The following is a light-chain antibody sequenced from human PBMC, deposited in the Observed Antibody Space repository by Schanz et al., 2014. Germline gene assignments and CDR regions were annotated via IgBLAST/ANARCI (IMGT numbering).Light chain of an antibody. CDR3: QQYDTWPRT. CDR1: QSVSSSY. CDR2: DAS. V-gene: IGKV3-20*01. J-gene: IGKJ1*01. Sequence: EIVLTQSPGTLSLSPGERATLSCRASQSVSSSYLAWYQQKPGQAPRLLIYDASNRATGIPARFSGSGSGTDFTLTISRLEPEDFAVYFCQQYDTWPRTFGQGTKVEI.